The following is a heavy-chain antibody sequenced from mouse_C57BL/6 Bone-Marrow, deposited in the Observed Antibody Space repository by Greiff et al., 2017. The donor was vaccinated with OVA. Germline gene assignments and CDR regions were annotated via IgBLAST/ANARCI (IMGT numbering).Heavy chain of an antibody. CDR2: ISDGGSYT. CDR1: GFTFSSYA. CDR3: ARDLKDYDVGDY. Sequence: EVKLEESGGGLVKPGGSLKLSCAASGFTFSSYAMSWVRQTPEKRLEWVATISDGGSYTYYPDNVKGRFTISRDNAKNNLYLQMSHLKSEDTAVYYCARDLKDYDVGDYWGQGTTLTGSS. J-gene: IGHJ2*01. V-gene: IGHV5-4*01. D-gene: IGHD2-4*01.